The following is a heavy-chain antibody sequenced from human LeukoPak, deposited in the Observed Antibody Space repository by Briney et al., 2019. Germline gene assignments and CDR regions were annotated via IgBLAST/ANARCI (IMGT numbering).Heavy chain of an antibody. CDR2: IRYDGSNK. CDR1: GFTFSSYG. CDR3: ARDLANRGVSDY. Sequence: GGSLRLSCAASGFTFSSYGMHWVRQAPGKGLEWVAFIRYDGSNKYYADSVKGRFTISRDNSKNTLYLQMNSLRGEDTAVYYCARDLANRGVSDYWGQGTLVTVSS. J-gene: IGHJ4*02. V-gene: IGHV3-30*02. D-gene: IGHD3-10*01.